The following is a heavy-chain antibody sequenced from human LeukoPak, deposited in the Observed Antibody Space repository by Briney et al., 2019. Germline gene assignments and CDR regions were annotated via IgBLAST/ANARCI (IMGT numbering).Heavy chain of an antibody. J-gene: IGHJ6*02. V-gene: IGHV3-23*01. Sequence: GGSLRLSCAASGFTFSSYAMSWVRQASGKGLEWVSAISGSGGSTYYADSVKGRFTISRDNSKNTLYLQMNSLRAEDTAVYYCAKASSGWTYYYYYGMDVWGQGTTVTVSS. CDR2: ISGSGGST. CDR3: AKASSGWTYYYYYGMDV. CDR1: GFTFSSYA. D-gene: IGHD6-19*01.